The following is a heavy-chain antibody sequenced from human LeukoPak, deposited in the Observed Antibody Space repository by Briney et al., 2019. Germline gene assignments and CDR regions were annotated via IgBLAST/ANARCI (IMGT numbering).Heavy chain of an antibody. CDR1: GFTFSSYA. CDR2: ISSNGGST. V-gene: IGHV3-64*01. CDR3: AREYRARYGGYGI. Sequence: PGGSLRLSCAASGFTFSSYAMHWVRQAPGKGLENVSAISSNGGSTYYANSVKGRFTISRDNSKNTLYLHMGSLRAEDMAVYYCAREYRARYGGYGIWGQGTLVTVSS. D-gene: IGHD5-12*01. J-gene: IGHJ4*02.